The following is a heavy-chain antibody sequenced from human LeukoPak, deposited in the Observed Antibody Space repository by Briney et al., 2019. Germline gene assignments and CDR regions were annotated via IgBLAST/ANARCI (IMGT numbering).Heavy chain of an antibody. Sequence: ASVKVSCKASGYTFTDSYIHWVRQAPGQGLEWMGRIKVNSGSTNFAQRFQGRVSMTRDTSISTAYLDLSRLRSDDTAVYYCARGYYDSSGYYRYALDIWGQGTMVTVFS. J-gene: IGHJ3*02. CDR2: IKVNSGST. CDR1: GYTFTDSY. V-gene: IGHV1-2*02. D-gene: IGHD3-22*01. CDR3: ARGYYDSSGYYRYALDI.